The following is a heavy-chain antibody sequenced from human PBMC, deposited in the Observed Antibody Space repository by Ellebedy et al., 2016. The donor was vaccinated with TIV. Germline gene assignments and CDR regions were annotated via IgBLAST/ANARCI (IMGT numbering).Heavy chain of an antibody. V-gene: IGHV3-23*01. CDR1: GFTFSRYA. Sequence: GESLKISCEASGFTFSRYAMSWVRQAPGKGLEWVSTISHTGSRTYYADSVEGRFTISRDNSKKTLYLQMNSLRAEDTAIYYCAKGRGGGSDSSTPRYFFDYWGLGTLVTVSS. CDR3: AKGRGGGSDSSTPRYFFDY. D-gene: IGHD2-2*01. J-gene: IGHJ4*02. CDR2: ISHTGSRT.